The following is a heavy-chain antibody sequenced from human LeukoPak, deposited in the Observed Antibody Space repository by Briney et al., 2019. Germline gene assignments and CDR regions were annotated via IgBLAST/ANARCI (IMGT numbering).Heavy chain of an antibody. Sequence: ASVKVSCKASGYTFTGYYMHWVREAPGQGLEWMGRINPNSGGTNYAQKFQGRVTMTRDTSISTAYIELSRLRSDDTAVYYCASTAAGTPYYFDYWGQGTLVTVSS. CDR2: INPNSGGT. V-gene: IGHV1-2*06. CDR1: GYTFTGYY. D-gene: IGHD6-13*01. CDR3: ASTAAGTPYYFDY. J-gene: IGHJ4*02.